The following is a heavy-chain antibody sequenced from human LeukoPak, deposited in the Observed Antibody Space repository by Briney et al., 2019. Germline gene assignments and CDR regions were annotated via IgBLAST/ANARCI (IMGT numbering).Heavy chain of an antibody. CDR3: AREAVGATMFGVGYFDY. Sequence: ASVKVSCKASGGTFSSYAISWVRQAPGQGLEWMGIINPSGGSTSYAQKIQGRVTMTRDTSTSTVYMELSSLRSEDTAVYYCAREAVGATMFGVGYFDYWGQGTLVTVSS. CDR1: GGTFSSYA. V-gene: IGHV1-46*01. CDR2: INPSGGST. D-gene: IGHD3-3*01. J-gene: IGHJ4*02.